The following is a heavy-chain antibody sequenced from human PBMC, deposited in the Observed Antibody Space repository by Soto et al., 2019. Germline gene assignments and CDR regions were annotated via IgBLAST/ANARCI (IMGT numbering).Heavy chain of an antibody. CDR1: GFTFSSYW. CDR2: INSDGSST. CDR3: ATTLGYCSGGSCVANFDY. Sequence: GGSLRLSCAASGFTFSSYWMHWVRQAPGKGLVWVSRINSDGSSTSYADSVKGRFTISRDNAKNTIYLQMNSLRAEDTAVYYCATTLGYCSGGSCVANFDYWGQGTLVTVSS. D-gene: IGHD2-15*01. V-gene: IGHV3-74*01. J-gene: IGHJ4*02.